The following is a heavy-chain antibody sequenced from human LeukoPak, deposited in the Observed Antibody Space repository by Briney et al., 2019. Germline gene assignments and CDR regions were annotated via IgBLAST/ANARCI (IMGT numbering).Heavy chain of an antibody. V-gene: IGHV1-69*05. CDR1: GYTFTSYG. CDR2: IIPIFGTV. J-gene: IGHJ2*01. CDR3: ARVDSGSYLKNWYFDI. Sequence: ASVKVSCKASGYTFTSYGISWVRQAPGQGLEWMGGIIPIFGTVDYAQKFQHRVTITTGESTTTAYMELGSLAAEDTAVYYCARVDSGSYLKNWYFDIWGRGTLVTVSS. D-gene: IGHD1-26*01.